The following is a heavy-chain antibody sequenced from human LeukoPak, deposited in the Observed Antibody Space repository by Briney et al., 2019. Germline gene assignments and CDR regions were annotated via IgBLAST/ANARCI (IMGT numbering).Heavy chain of an antibody. CDR1: GGSFSSDDFY. CDR2: IYNSGTT. V-gene: IGHV4-31*03. Sequence: SETLSLTCTASGGSFSSDDFYWSWNGQHPGQGLEWIGYIYNSGTTYYSPSLKSRVTISLDTSKNQFSLKLSSVTAADAAVYYCARDWNFVKIRFDYWGQGTLVTVSS. CDR3: ARDWNFVKIRFDY. D-gene: IGHD1-1*01. J-gene: IGHJ4*02.